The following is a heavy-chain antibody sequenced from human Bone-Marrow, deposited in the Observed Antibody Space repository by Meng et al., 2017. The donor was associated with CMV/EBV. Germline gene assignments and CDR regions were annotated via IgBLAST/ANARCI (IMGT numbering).Heavy chain of an antibody. Sequence: SETLSLTCTVSGGSISSGDYYWNWIRQPPGKGLEWIGYIYYSGSAYCNPSLQSRLTISIDTSKNQFSLRLSSVTAADTAFYYCARDPLYYGSGSYPHWGQGTLVTVSS. CDR2: IYYSGSA. J-gene: IGHJ4*02. V-gene: IGHV4-30-4*08. CDR3: ARDPLYYGSGSYPH. D-gene: IGHD3-10*01. CDR1: GGSISSGDYY.